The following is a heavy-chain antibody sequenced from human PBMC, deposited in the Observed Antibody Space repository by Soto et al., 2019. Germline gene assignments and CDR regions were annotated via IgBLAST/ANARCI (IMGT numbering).Heavy chain of an antibody. CDR1: GFTFSNYA. CDR2: ISDSGEGT. Sequence: EVQLLESGGGLVQPGGSLRLSCAASGFTFSNYAMSWVRQVPGKGLEWVSAISDSGEGTYYTDSVKGRFTISRDNSKRTLYLQMNSLRAEDTAIYYCAKPQWEHDTWGQGTLVTVSS. V-gene: IGHV3-23*01. D-gene: IGHD1-26*01. CDR3: AKPQWEHDT. J-gene: IGHJ5*02.